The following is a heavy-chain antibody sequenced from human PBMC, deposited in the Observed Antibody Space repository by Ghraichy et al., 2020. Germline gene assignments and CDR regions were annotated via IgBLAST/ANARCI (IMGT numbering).Heavy chain of an antibody. CDR1: GGSISSSSYY. J-gene: IGHJ4*02. V-gene: IGHV4-39*01. D-gene: IGHD6-13*01. CDR3: ARQEDPGYSSRQGYFDY. CDR2: IYYSGST. Sequence: SETLSLTCTVSGGSISSSSYYWGWIRQPPGKGLEWIGSIYYSGSTYYNPSLKSRVTISVDTSKNQFSLKLSSVTAADTAVYYCARQEDPGYSSRQGYFDYWGQGTLVTVSS.